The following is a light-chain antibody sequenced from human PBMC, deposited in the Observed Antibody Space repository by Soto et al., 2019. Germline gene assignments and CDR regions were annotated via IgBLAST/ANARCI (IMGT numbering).Light chain of an antibody. V-gene: IGKV3-15*01. CDR1: QSVSSN. CDR3: QQYNNGWT. CDR2: GAS. Sequence: EIVMTQSPATLSVSPGERATLSCRASQSVSSNLAWYQQKPGQAPRLLIYGASTRATGIPARFSGSGSGTEFTLTISSLQSEDFAAYYCQQYNNGWTFGQGTKVGIK. J-gene: IGKJ1*01.